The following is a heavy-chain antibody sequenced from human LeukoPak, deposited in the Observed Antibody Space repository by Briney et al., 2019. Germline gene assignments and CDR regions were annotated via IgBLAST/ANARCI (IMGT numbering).Heavy chain of an antibody. CDR2: LYYSGTT. J-gene: IGHJ4*02. V-gene: IGHV4-39*01. CDR1: GGSISTSSYC. D-gene: IGHD1-26*01. Sequence: PSETLSLTCTVSGGSISTSSYCWGWIRQPPGKGLELIASLYYSGTTYYNPSLKSRVTVSVDTSKNQFSLKLSSVTAADTAVYYCARQVSGSSEMDYWGQGTLVTVSS. CDR3: ARQVSGSSEMDY.